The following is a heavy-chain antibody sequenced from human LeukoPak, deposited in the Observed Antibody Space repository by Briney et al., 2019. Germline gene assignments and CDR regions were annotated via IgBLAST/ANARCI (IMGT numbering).Heavy chain of an antibody. CDR1: GGSINNYY. V-gene: IGHV4-59*01. Sequence: PSETLSLTRTVSGGSINNYYWSWIRQPPGKGLDWIGYIYYSGSANYNPSLKSRVTISVDTSKNHFSLKLSSVTAADTAVYYCARYRNEALFAYDIWGQGTMVTVSS. J-gene: IGHJ3*02. CDR3: ARYRNEALFAYDI. CDR2: IYYSGSA. D-gene: IGHD1-14*01.